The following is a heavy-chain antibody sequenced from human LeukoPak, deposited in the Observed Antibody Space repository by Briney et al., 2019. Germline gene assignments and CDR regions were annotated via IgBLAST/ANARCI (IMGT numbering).Heavy chain of an antibody. CDR2: ISYDGSNK. V-gene: IGHV3-30*04. J-gene: IGHJ4*02. Sequence: PGMSLRLSCAASGFTFSSYAMHWDRQAPGKGLEWVAVISYDGSNKYYADSVKGRFTISRDNSKNTLYLQMNSLRAEDTAEYYCARENRYSSDYWGQGTLVTVSS. CDR3: ARENRYSSDY. D-gene: IGHD6-13*01. CDR1: GFTFSSYA.